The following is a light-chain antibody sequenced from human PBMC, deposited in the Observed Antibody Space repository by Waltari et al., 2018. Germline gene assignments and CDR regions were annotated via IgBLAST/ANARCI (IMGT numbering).Light chain of an antibody. CDR2: DAS. CDR3: QQYRMTPVT. Sequence: EVLLTHSPGTLSWSPGDRATLSCRASESVDELLAWYKQKPGQDPRLLIHDASTRATVIPDSFSGSGSGTDITHTSSRLEAGDFALYYCQQYRMTPVTFGQGTKVEIK. CDR1: ESVDEL. V-gene: IGKV3-20*01. J-gene: IGKJ2*01.